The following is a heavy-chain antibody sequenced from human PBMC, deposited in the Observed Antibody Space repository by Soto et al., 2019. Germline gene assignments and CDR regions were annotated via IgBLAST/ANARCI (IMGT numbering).Heavy chain of an antibody. CDR1: GDGFTTYA. CDR3: ARARYSSDFSWFDP. V-gene: IGHV1-69*18. CDR2: IMPIFGTT. D-gene: IGHD4-4*01. Sequence: QVQLVQSGTEVKKPGSSVRVSCKASGDGFTTYAITWVRQAPGQGLEWMGRIMPIFGTTNYAQRFQDRVTITADESTSTAYMEMSSLRSEDTAVYYCARARYSSDFSWFDPWGQGNLVTVSS. J-gene: IGHJ5*02.